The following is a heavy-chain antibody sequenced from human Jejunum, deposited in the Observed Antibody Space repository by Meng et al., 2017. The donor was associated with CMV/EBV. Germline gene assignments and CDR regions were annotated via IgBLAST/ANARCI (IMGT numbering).Heavy chain of an antibody. CDR1: GGPFSSYA. Sequence: SCKASGGPFSSYAISWVRQAPGQGLEWMGGIIPIFETPNYAQRFQGRVTMTTDESTSTAYMELSSLRSDDTAVYYCARGGWELLPFDYWGQGTLVTVSS. V-gene: IGHV1-69*05. D-gene: IGHD1-26*01. CDR3: ARGGWELLPFDY. CDR2: IIPIFETP. J-gene: IGHJ4*02.